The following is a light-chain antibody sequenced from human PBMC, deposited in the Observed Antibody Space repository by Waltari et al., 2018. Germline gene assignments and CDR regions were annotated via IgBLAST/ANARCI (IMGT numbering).Light chain of an antibody. CDR3: QQYNSYSLT. CDR1: QNINSR. V-gene: IGKV1-5*03. J-gene: IGKJ4*01. Sequence: DIQMTQSPSTLSASVGDRVTITCRASQNINSRLAWYQQKPGKAPNLLIYKASSLESGVPSRFSGSGSGTEFTLTISSLRPDDFATYYCQQYNSYSLTFGGGTKVEIK. CDR2: KAS.